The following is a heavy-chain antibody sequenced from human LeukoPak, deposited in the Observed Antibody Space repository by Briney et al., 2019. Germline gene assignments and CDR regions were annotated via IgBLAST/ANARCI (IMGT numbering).Heavy chain of an antibody. CDR2: ISAYNGNT. CDR3: ARDPSYSSGWYGVNWFDP. D-gene: IGHD6-13*01. J-gene: IGHJ5*02. CDR1: GYTFTSYG. Sequence: ASVKVSCKASGYTFTSYGISWVRQAPGQGLEWMGWISAYNGNTNYAQKLQGRVTMTTDTSTSTAYMELRSLRSDDTAVYYCARDPSYSSGWYGVNWFDPWGQGTLVTVSS. V-gene: IGHV1-18*01.